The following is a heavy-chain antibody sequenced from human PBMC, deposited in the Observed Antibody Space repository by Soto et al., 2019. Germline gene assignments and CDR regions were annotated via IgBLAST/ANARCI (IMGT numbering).Heavy chain of an antibody. CDR2: INPNSGGT. D-gene: IGHD2-2*01. V-gene: IGHV1-2*04. Sequence: QVQLVQSGAEVKKPGASVKVSCRASGYTFTGYYMHWVRQAPGQGLEWMGWINPNSGGTNYAQNLQGWVTMTRDTSSSTAYMELSRLRSDDTAVYYCARTHCSSTRCYVGSWDYWGQGTLVTVSS. CDR3: ARTHCSSTRCYVGSWDY. CDR1: GYTFTGYY. J-gene: IGHJ4*02.